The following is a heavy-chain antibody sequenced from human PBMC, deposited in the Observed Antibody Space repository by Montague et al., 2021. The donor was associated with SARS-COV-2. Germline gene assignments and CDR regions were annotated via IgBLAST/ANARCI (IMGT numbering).Heavy chain of an antibody. Sequence: PALVKPTQTLTLTCTFSGFSLSTSGMCVSWIRQPPGKALEWLAXXXWXXXKYXSTSLKTRLTISKDTSKNPVVLTMTNMDPVDTATYYCARIFDSSWPTFDYWGQGTLVTVSS. CDR1: GFSLSTSGMC. V-gene: IGHV2-70*01. CDR2: XXWXXXK. J-gene: IGHJ4*02. D-gene: IGHD6-13*01. CDR3: ARIFDSSWPTFDY.